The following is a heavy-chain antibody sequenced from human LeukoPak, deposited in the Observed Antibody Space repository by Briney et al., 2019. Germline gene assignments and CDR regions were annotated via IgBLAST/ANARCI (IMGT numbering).Heavy chain of an antibody. D-gene: IGHD3-22*01. CDR2: ISGSGGTT. J-gene: IGHJ5*02. CDR3: AKARNPDYYDSSAP. CDR1: GWSFSRYA. V-gene: IGHV3-23*01. Sequence: PGGALTLSCAASGWSFSRYAISWFRQAPARGVEGVAGISGSGGTTYYADPVKGPFTTSSDNSNHTLYLQMNSLRADDTAVYYCAKARNPDYYDSSAPWGQGTLVTVSS.